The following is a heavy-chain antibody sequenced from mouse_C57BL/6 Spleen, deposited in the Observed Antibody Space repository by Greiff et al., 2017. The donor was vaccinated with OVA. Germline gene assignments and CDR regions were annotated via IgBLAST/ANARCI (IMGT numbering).Heavy chain of an antibody. CDR3: ARNYGRYAMDY. Sequence: EVQLVESGPGLVKPSQSVFLTCTVPGISITTGNYRWSWIRQFPGNKLEWIGYIYYSGTITYNPSLTSRTTITRDTPKNQFFLEMNSLTAEDTATYYCARNYGRYAMDYWGQGTSVTVSS. D-gene: IGHD1-1*01. J-gene: IGHJ4*01. CDR2: IYYSGTI. CDR1: GISITTGNYR. V-gene: IGHV3-5*01.